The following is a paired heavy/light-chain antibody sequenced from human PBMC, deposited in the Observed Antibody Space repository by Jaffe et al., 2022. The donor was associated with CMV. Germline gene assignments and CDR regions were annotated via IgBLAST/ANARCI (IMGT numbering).Light chain of an antibody. V-gene: IGKV6-21*02. CDR2: YAS. CDR3: QQGNKHPIT. J-gene: IGKJ5*01. Sequence: VMTQSPAFLSVTPGEKVTITCQASEGIGNYLYWYQQKPDQAPKLLIKYASQSISGVPSRFSGSGSGTDFTFTISSLEAEDAATYYCQQGNKHPITFGQGTRLEIK. CDR1: EGIGNY.
Heavy chain of an antibody. Sequence: QVQLQESGPGLVKPSETLSLTCTVSGGSISSYYWSWIRQPPGKGLEWIGYIYYSGSTNYNPSLKSRVTISVDTSKNQFSLKLSSVTAADTAVYYCARTYYYDSSGYYYYYYYMDVWGKGTTVTVSS. CDR3: ARTYYYDSSGYYYYYYYMDV. D-gene: IGHD3-22*01. CDR2: IYYSGST. V-gene: IGHV4-59*08. J-gene: IGHJ6*03. CDR1: GGSISSYY.